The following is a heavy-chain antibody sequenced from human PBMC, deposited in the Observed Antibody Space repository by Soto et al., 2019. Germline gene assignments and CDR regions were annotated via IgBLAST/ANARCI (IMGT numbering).Heavy chain of an antibody. D-gene: IGHD3-10*01. V-gene: IGHV3-30-3*01. CDR3: ARDHSYYGSGSQDY. Sequence: GGSLRLSCAASEFTFSIYAMHWVRQAPGKGLEWVAVISSDGSNKYYTDSVKGRFTISRDNSKNTLYLQMNSLRAEDTAVYYCARDHSYYGSGSQDYWGQGTQVTVSS. CDR1: EFTFSIYA. J-gene: IGHJ4*02. CDR2: ISSDGSNK.